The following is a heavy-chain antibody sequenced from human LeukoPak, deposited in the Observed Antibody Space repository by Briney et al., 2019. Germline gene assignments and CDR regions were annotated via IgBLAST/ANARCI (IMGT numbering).Heavy chain of an antibody. D-gene: IGHD4-17*01. J-gene: IGHJ4*02. V-gene: IGHV4-34*01. CDR2: INHSGST. CDR3: ARRLVMTTVTTSFDY. Sequence: SETLSLTCAGYGGSFSGYCWRWIRQPPGKGLEWIEEINHSGSTNYNPSLKSRVTISVDTSKNQFSLKLSSVTAADTAVYYCARRLVMTTVTTSFDYWGPRTLVTVSS. CDR1: GGSFSGYC.